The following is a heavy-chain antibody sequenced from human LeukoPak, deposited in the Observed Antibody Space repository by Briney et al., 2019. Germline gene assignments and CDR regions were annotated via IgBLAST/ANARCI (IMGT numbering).Heavy chain of an antibody. V-gene: IGHV3-21*04. Sequence: GGSLRLSCAASGFTFSSYSMNWVRQAPGKGLEWVSVISSSSGYIYYADSVKGRFTISRDNAKNSLYLQMNSLRAEDTAVYYCAKVLYSGSLSYWGQGTLVTVSS. J-gene: IGHJ4*02. CDR3: AKVLYSGSLSY. D-gene: IGHD1-26*01. CDR1: GFTFSSYS. CDR2: ISSSSGYI.